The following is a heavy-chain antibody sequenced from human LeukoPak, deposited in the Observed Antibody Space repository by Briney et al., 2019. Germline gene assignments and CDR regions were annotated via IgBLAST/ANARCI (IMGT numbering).Heavy chain of an antibody. CDR3: ARRDYNSTRCPFDY. Sequence: SQTLSLTCAVSGGSISSGGYSWSWIRQPPGKGLEWIGYIYHSGSTYYNPSLKRRVTISVDRSKNQFSLKLSSVTAADTAVYYCARRDYNSTRCPFDYWGQGTLVTVSS. D-gene: IGHD2-2*01. CDR2: IYHSGST. J-gene: IGHJ4*02. V-gene: IGHV4-30-2*01. CDR1: GGSISSGGYS.